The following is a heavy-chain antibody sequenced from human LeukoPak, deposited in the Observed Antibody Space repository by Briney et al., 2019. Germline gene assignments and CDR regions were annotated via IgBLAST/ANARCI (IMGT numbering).Heavy chain of an antibody. J-gene: IGHJ4*02. CDR2: ISSSSSYI. Sequence: GGSLRLSCAASGFSFSSYSMNWVRQAPGKGLEWVSSISSSSSYIYYADSVKGRFTISRDNAKNSLYLQMNSLRAEDTAVYYCARGYSSSLRLVYFDYWGQGTLVTVSS. CDR3: ARGYSSSLRLVYFDY. CDR1: GFSFSSYS. V-gene: IGHV3-21*01. D-gene: IGHD6-13*01.